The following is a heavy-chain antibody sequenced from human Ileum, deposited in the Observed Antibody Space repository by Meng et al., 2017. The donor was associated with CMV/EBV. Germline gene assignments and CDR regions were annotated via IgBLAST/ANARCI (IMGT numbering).Heavy chain of an antibody. V-gene: IGHV3-7*03. CDR1: GFTFNNYW. CDR2: IRQDGSET. Sequence: GESLKISCAASGFTFNNYWMAWVRQAPGKGLEWVANIRQDGSETHYVDSVKGRFTISRDNAKKSLYLQTNSLRADDTALYYCARVYDYGGAHYGMDGWGHGTTVTVSS. J-gene: IGHJ6*02. CDR3: ARVYDYGGAHYGMDG. D-gene: IGHD4/OR15-4a*01.